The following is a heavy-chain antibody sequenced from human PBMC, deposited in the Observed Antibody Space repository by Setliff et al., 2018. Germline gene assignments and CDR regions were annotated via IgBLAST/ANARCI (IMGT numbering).Heavy chain of an antibody. CDR1: GFTFSSYA. D-gene: IGHD2-15*01. J-gene: IGHJ6*02. Sequence: PGGSLRLSCAASGFTFSSYAMSWVRQAPGKGLEWVSAISGSGGSTYYADSVKGRFTISRDNSKNTVYLQINSLRAEDTSVYYCAKVGWSYGMDDLGRGTTVTGSS. CDR3: AKVGWSYGMDD. CDR2: ISGSGGST. V-gene: IGHV3-23*01.